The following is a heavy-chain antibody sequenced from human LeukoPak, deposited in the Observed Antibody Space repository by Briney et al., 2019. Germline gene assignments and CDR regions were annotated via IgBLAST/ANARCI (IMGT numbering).Heavy chain of an antibody. J-gene: IGHJ5*02. CDR1: GFTFSSYS. Sequence: GSLRLSCAASGFTFSSYSMNWVRQAPGKGLEWVSSISSSSSYIYYADSVKGRFTISRDNAKNSLYLQMNSPRAEDTAVHYCARDGVVVPASFDPWGQGTLVTVSS. CDR2: ISSSSSYI. D-gene: IGHD2-2*01. V-gene: IGHV3-21*01. CDR3: ARDGVVVPASFDP.